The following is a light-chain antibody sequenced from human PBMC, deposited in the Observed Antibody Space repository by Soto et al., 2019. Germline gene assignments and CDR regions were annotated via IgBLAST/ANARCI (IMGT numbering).Light chain of an antibody. CDR1: QRVDSSF. CDR3: QQYVSSVT. V-gene: IGKV3-20*01. CDR2: GAS. J-gene: IGKJ1*01. Sequence: EMVLTQSPGSLSLSPGERATLSCRASQRVDSSFFAWYQKKPGQAPRLLIYGASKRATGSPDRFSGSGPGTDFTLTISRLEPEDCAVYYCQQYVSSVTFGQGTKVEIK.